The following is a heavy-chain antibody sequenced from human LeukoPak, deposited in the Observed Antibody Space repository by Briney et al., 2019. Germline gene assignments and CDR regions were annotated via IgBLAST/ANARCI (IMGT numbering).Heavy chain of an antibody. V-gene: IGHV3-30*18. CDR3: AKEYYYDSSGYHFDY. CDR1: GFTFSSYG. D-gene: IGHD3-22*01. Sequence: GGSLRLSCAASGFTFSSYGMHWVRQAPGKGLEWVAVISYDGSNKYYADSVKGRFTISRDNSKNTLYLQMNSLRAEDTAVYYCAKEYYYDSSGYHFDYWGQGTLVTVSS. CDR2: ISYDGSNK. J-gene: IGHJ4*02.